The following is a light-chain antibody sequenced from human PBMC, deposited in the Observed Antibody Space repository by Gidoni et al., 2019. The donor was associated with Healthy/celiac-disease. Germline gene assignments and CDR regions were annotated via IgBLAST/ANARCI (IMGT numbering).Light chain of an antibody. Sequence: QSALTQPPSASGSPGQSVTISCTGTSSDVGGYNYVSWYQQHPGTAPKLMIYEVSTRPSGVPDRFFGSKSGNTASLTVSGLQAEDEADYYCSSYAGSNNYVVFGGGTKLTVL. CDR2: EVS. CDR3: SSYAGSNNYVV. CDR1: SSDVGGYNY. V-gene: IGLV2-8*01. J-gene: IGLJ2*01.